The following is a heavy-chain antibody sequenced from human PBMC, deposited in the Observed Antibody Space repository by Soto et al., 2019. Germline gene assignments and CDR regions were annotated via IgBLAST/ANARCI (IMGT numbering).Heavy chain of an antibody. CDR1: GFTFTSYA. CDR3: ARDFTGCPPDGVDS. Sequence: QVHLVQSGAEVKMPGASVKVSCKASGFTFTSYAFTWVRQAPGQGLEWMGWISAYNGNTNYARNFRGRVTMTTDSSTSTVYMELGSLTSDDTAVYFCARDFTGCPPDGVDSGGEGTLVSVSA. CDR2: ISAYNGNT. D-gene: IGHD2-2*01. V-gene: IGHV1-18*01. J-gene: IGHJ4*02.